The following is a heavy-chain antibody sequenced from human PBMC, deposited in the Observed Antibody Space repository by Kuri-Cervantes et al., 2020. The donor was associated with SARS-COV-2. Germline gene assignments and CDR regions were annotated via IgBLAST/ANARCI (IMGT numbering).Heavy chain of an antibody. CDR2: INPNSGGT. J-gene: IGHJ5*02. V-gene: IGHV1-2*02. CDR3: ARASSYTITLFGVDPFDP. Sequence: SVKVSCKASGYTFTGYYMHWVRQAPGQGLEWMGWINPNSGGTNYAQKFQGRVTMTRDTSISTAYMELSRLRSDDTAVYYCARASSYTITLFGVDPFDPWGKGTLVTVSS. CDR1: GYTFTGYY. D-gene: IGHD3-3*01.